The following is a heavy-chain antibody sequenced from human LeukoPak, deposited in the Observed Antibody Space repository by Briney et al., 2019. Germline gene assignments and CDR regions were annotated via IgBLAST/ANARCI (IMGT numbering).Heavy chain of an antibody. D-gene: IGHD5-12*01. J-gene: IGHJ4*02. V-gene: IGHV4-59*12. CDR1: GGSISSYY. Sequence: SETLSLTCTVSGGSISSYYWSWIRQPPGKGLDWIGSISYSGNTYYNPSPKGRVTISIDTSKNQFSLKLNSVTAADTAVYYCAKEESSDYNLFDYWGQGTLVTVSS. CDR2: ISYSGNT. CDR3: AKEESSDYNLFDY.